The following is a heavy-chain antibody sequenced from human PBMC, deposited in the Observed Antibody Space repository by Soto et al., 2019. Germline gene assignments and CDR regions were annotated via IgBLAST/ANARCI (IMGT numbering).Heavy chain of an antibody. CDR1: GFTFTSST. CDR2: IVVGSGST. J-gene: IGHJ4*02. D-gene: IGHD6-19*01. V-gene: IGHV1-58*01. Sequence: GASVKVSCKASGFTFTSSTVQWVRQARGQRLEWVGWIVVGSGSTNYAQKFQERVTITRDMSTSTAYMDPVDTATYYCARIRNTRGSGWYYFDYWGQGTLVTVSS. CDR3: TRGSGWYYFDY.